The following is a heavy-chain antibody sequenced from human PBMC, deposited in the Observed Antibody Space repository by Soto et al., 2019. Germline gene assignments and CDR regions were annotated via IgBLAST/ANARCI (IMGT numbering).Heavy chain of an antibody. V-gene: IGHV4-4*02. D-gene: IGHD2-2*01. CDR3: TLKRYCSTTSCYSFDY. J-gene: IGHJ4*02. CDR2: IYHSGST. CDR1: GVSISTSNW. Sequence: QVQLQESGPGLVKPSGTLSLTCVVSGVSISTSNWWSWVRQSPGKGLEWIGEIYHSGSTNYNPSLKSRVTISVDKSINQFSLKLSAVIAADSAMYYCTLKRYCSTTSCYSFDYWGQGTLVTVSS.